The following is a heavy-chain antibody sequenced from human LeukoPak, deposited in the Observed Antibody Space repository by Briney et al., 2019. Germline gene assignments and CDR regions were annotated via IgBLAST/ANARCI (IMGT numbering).Heavy chain of an antibody. CDR2: ISYSGGRT. CDR1: GFTFSSYA. D-gene: IGHD1-26*01. V-gene: IGHV3-23*01. Sequence: GGSLRLSCAASGFTFSSYAMGWVRQAPGKGLEWVSTISYSGGRTDYADSVKGRFAISRDSSKNTLYLQMNGLRGDDTAIYYCAKDDGGSPPDAFDIWGQGTLVSVSS. CDR3: AKDDGGSPPDAFDI. J-gene: IGHJ3*02.